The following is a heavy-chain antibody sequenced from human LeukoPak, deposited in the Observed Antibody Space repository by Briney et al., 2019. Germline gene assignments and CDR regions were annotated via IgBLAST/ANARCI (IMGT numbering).Heavy chain of an antibody. CDR3: ARGLSGYASSLGY. D-gene: IGHD6-6*01. CDR2: IKQDGSEK. V-gene: IGHV3-7*01. CDR1: GFTFSSYW. J-gene: IGHJ4*02. Sequence: GGSLRLSCAASGFTFSSYWMSWVRQAPGKGLEWVANIKQDGSEKYYVDSVKGRFTISRDNAKNTLYLQMNSLRAEDTAVYYCARGLSGYASSLGYWGQGTLVTVSA.